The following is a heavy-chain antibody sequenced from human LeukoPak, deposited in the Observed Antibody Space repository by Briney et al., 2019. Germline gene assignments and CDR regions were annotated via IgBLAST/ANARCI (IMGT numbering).Heavy chain of an antibody. CDR1: GGSISSYY. J-gene: IGHJ2*01. CDR2: IYYSGST. CDR3: ARMDDTSGYQLDWHFDL. Sequence: SETLSLTCTGSGGSISSYYWSWIRQPPGKGLEWIGYIYYSGSTNYNPSLKSRVTRSVDTSKNQFSLKMTSVTAADTAVYYCARMDDTSGYQLDWHFDLWAVAPWSLSPQ. D-gene: IGHD3-22*01. V-gene: IGHV4-59*01.